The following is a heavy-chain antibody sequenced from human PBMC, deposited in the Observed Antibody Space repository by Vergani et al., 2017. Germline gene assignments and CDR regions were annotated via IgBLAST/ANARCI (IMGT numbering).Heavy chain of an antibody. CDR3: AKYVMATLRGWFDP. CDR1: GFTFSDYY. D-gene: IGHD5-12*01. Sequence: QVQLVESGGGLVKPGGSLRLSCAASGFTFSDYYMSWIRQAPGKGLEWVSYISSSGSTIYYADSVKGRFTISRDNAKNLLYLQKNNLRAEDTAVYYCAKYVMATLRGWFDPWGQGTLVTVSS. V-gene: IGHV3-11*01. CDR2: ISSSGSTI. J-gene: IGHJ5*02.